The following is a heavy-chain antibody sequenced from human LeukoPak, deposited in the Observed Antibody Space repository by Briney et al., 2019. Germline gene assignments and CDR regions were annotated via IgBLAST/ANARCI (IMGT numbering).Heavy chain of an antibody. D-gene: IGHD3-9*01. CDR1: GYSFTIPW. CDR3: ARQRYFDWLLQGNDAFDI. J-gene: IGHJ3*02. Sequence: GGPLQVSSQGPGYSFTIPWIGWVRPMPGKSLERTGSIFPPDSDTRYSPSFKGQVTISADKSSSTAYLKWSSLKASDTAMYYCARQRYFDWLLQGNDAFDIWGQGTMVTVSS. V-gene: IGHV5-51*01. CDR2: IFPPDSDT.